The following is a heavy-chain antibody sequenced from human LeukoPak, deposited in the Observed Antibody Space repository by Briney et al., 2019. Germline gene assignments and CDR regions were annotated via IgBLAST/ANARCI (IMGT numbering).Heavy chain of an antibody. D-gene: IGHD3-10*01. CDR1: GGSISSSSYY. CDR2: IYYSGST. Sequence: SETLSLTCTVSGGSISSSSYYWGWIRQPPGKGLELIGSIYYSGSTYYNPSLKSRVTISVDTSKNQFSLKLTSVTAADTAVYYCARRYYYGSGSYYNYWGQGTLVTVSS. J-gene: IGHJ4*02. V-gene: IGHV4-39*01. CDR3: ARRYYYGSGSYYNY.